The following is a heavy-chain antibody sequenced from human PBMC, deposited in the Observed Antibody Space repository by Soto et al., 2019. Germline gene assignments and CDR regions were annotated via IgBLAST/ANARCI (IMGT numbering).Heavy chain of an antibody. D-gene: IGHD6-19*01. CDR2: ISYDGSNK. J-gene: IGHJ4*02. CDR1: GFTFSSYA. V-gene: IGHV3-30-3*01. CDR3: ARKLEWLEYFDY. Sequence: QVQLVESGGGVVQPGRSLRLSCAASGFTFSSYAMHWVRQAPGKGLEWEAVISYDGSNKYYADSVKGRFTISRDNSKNTLYLLMNSLRAEDTAVYYCARKLEWLEYFDYWGLGTLVTVSS.